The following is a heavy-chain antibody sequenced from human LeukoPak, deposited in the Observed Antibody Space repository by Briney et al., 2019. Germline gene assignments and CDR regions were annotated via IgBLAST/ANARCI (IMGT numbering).Heavy chain of an antibody. J-gene: IGHJ4*02. CDR1: GFTFSSYW. D-gene: IGHD7-27*01. CDR2: INGGGSNT. Sequence: PGGSLRLSCAASGFTFSSYWMHWVRQAPGKGLVWVSRINGGGSNTNYADSAKGRFTISRDNAKNTLYLQMNSLRGEDTAVYYCARGPSSNWGDFDYWGQGTLVIASS. V-gene: IGHV3-74*01. CDR3: ARGPSSNWGDFDY.